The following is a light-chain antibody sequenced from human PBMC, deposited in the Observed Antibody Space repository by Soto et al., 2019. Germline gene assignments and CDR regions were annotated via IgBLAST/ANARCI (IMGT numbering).Light chain of an antibody. CDR3: CSYAGGTTFV. CDR2: EGS. Sequence: QSALTQPASVSGSPGQSITFSCTGTSSDVGSYNLVSWYQQHPGKAPKLMIFEGSKRPSGVSNRFAASKSGKTASLTISGRQGEDEAEYYCCSYAGGTTFVFGGGTKVTVL. J-gene: IGLJ3*02. CDR1: SSDVGSYNL. V-gene: IGLV2-23*03.